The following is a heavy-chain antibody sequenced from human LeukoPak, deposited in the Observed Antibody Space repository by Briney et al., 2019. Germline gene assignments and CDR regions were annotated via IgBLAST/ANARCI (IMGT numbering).Heavy chain of an antibody. CDR2: IGGEDNNR. CDR3: VPNLFDY. J-gene: IGHJ4*02. CDR1: GFDFTTYR. Sequence: GGSLRPSCAASGFDFTTYRMHWVRQAPGKGLVWVSRIGGEDNNRTYADSVKGRFTISRDNAKNMLYLQMDRLRAEDTAVYYCVPNLFDYWGQGALATVSS. V-gene: IGHV3-74*01.